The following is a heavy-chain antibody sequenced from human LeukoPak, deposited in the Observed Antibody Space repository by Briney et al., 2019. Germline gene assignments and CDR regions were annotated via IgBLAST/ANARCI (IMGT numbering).Heavy chain of an antibody. J-gene: IGHJ4*02. V-gene: IGHV3-30*04. CDR2: ISYDGSNK. D-gene: IGHD6-19*01. Sequence: GGSLRLSCAASGFTFSSYAMHWVRQAPGKGLEWVAVISYDGSNKYYADSVKGRFTISRDNSKNTLFLQMNSLRAEDTAVYYCAKLPVFLGGWYDYWGQGTLVTVSS. CDR1: GFTFSSYA. CDR3: AKLPVFLGGWYDY.